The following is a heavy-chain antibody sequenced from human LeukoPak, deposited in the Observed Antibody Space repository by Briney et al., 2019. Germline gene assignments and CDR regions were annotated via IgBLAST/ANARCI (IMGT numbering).Heavy chain of an antibody. D-gene: IGHD6-13*01. CDR1: GGSISSYY. V-gene: IGHV4-59*01. CDR3: ARSMNAAAADY. J-gene: IGHJ4*02. CDR2: IYYSGST. Sequence: SETLSLTCTVSGGSISSYYWSWIRQPPGTGLEWIGYIYYSGSTNYNPSLKSRVTISVDTSKNQFSLELTSVTAADTAVYYCARSMNAAAADYWGQGTLVTVSS.